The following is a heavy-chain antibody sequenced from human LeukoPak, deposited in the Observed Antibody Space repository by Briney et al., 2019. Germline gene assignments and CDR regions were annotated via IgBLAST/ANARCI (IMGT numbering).Heavy chain of an antibody. D-gene: IGHD6-13*01. Sequence: SVKVSCKASGGTFSSYAISWVRQAPGQGLEWMGRIIPILGIANYAQKFQGRVTITADKSTSTAYMELSSLRSEDTAVYYCARDPGRAAAGTEDYWGQGTLVTVSS. V-gene: IGHV1-69*04. CDR3: ARDPGRAAAGTEDY. CDR2: IIPILGIA. CDR1: GGTFSSYA. J-gene: IGHJ4*02.